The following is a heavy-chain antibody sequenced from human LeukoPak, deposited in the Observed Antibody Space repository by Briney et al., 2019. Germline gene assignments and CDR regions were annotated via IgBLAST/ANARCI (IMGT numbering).Heavy chain of an antibody. D-gene: IGHD1-1*01. CDR3: ARDSPRTGP. CDR1: GFAFSSYW. CDR2: IDGDGRIA. V-gene: IGHV3-74*01. J-gene: IGHJ5*02. Sequence: GGSLRLSCAASGFAFSSYWMHWVRQVPGQGLVWVSHIDGDGRIAHYGDSVKGRFTISRDNAKNTVYLQMDSLRAEDTAVYYCARDSPRTGPWGQGILVIVSS.